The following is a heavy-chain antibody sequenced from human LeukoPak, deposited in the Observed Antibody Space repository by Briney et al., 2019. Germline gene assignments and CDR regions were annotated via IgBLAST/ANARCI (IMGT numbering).Heavy chain of an antibody. V-gene: IGHV4-39*01. CDR3: ARHLKAGMVFEP. J-gene: IGHJ5*02. CDR1: GGSISSSSYY. D-gene: IGHD2-8*01. CDR2: IYYSGST. Sequence: PSETLSLTCTVSGGSISSSSYYWGWIRQPPGKGLEWIGSIYYSGSTYYDPALKSRVTISVDTSKNQSSLKLSSVTAADTAVYYCARHLKAGMVFEPWGQGTLVTVSS.